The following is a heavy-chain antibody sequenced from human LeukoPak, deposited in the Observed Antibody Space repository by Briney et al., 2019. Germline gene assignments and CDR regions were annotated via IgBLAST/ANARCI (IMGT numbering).Heavy chain of an antibody. V-gene: IGHV3-23*01. D-gene: IGHD3-3*01. Sequence: GGSLRLSYTASGFTFSTCGMTWVRQAPGKGLEWVSSISGNDDGTYYADSVKGRFIISRDNSKNTVYLQMDSLRAEDTAVYYCARSYTHYDFWSGYTYQNYFDPWGQGTLVTVSS. CDR3: ARSYTHYDFWSGYTYQNYFDP. CDR2: ISGNDDGT. CDR1: GFTFSTCG. J-gene: IGHJ5*02.